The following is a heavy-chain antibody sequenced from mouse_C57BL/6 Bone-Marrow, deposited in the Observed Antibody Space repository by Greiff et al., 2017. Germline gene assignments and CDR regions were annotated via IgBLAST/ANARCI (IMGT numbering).Heavy chain of an antibody. CDR3: ASGGLPLYWYFDV. Sequence: EVQLQQSGAELVKPGASVKLSCTASGFNIKDYYMHWVKQRTEQGLEWIGRIDPEDGETKYAPTFQGKATITADTSSNTAYLQLSSLTSEDTAVYYCASGGLPLYWYFDVWGTGTTVTVSS. D-gene: IGHD2-4*01. CDR2: IDPEDGET. CDR1: GFNIKDYY. J-gene: IGHJ1*03. V-gene: IGHV14-2*01.